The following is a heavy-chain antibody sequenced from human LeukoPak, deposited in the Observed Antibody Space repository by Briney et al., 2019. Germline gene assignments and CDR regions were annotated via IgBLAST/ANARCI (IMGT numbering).Heavy chain of an antibody. Sequence: PSDTLSLTCAVSGYSISSSNWWGWIRQPPGKGLGWIGYIYYSGSTYYNPSLKSRVTMSVDTSKNQFSLKLSSVTAVDTAVYYCARSTAAMRYYYYYYMDVWGKGTTVTVSS. V-gene: IGHV4-28*01. J-gene: IGHJ6*03. CDR1: GYSISSSNW. CDR2: IYYSGST. D-gene: IGHD2-2*01. CDR3: ARSTAAMRYYYYYYMDV.